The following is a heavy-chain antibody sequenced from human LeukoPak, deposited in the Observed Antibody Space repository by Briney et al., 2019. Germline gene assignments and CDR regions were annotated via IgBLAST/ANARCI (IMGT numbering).Heavy chain of an antibody. D-gene: IGHD1-26*01. CDR2: INPNSGGT. V-gene: IGHV1-2*02. CDR3: ARGSYSGSYWGFDY. Sequence: ASVKVSCKASGYTFTGYYMHWVRQAPGQGLEWMGWINPNSGGTNYAQKFQGRVTMTRDTSISTAYMELRSLRSDDTAVYYCARGSYSGSYWGFDYWGQGTLVTVSS. CDR1: GYTFTGYY. J-gene: IGHJ4*02.